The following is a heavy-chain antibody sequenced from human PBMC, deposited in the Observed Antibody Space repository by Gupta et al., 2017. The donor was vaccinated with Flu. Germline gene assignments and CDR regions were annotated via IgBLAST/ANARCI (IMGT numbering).Heavy chain of an antibody. CDR3: ARASGLDIVVVVAATPSSLDAFDI. V-gene: IGHV3-33*01. J-gene: IGHJ3*02. CDR2: IWYDGSNK. Sequence: QVQLVESGGGVVQPGRPMRLSCAAYGFTFSSYGKHWVRQAPGTGLEWGAVIWYDGSNKYCADSVKSRFTISRDNSKNTLYLQMNSLRAEDTAVYYCARASGLDIVVVVAATPSSLDAFDIWGQGTMVTVSS. CDR1: GFTFSSYG. D-gene: IGHD2-15*01.